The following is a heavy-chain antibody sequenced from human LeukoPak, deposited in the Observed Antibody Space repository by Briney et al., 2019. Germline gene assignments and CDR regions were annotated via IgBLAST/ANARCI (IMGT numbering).Heavy chain of an antibody. CDR3: ARCGGSKIDY. CDR2: VYYSGNT. Sequence: SETLSLTCNVSGGSISTSSYYWGWIRQPPGKGPEWIGSVYYSGNTYYSPSLKSRVTISVDTSKNQFSLKLSAVTAADTAVYYCARCGGSKIDYWGQGTLVTVSS. D-gene: IGHD2-21*01. V-gene: IGHV4-39*01. CDR1: GGSISTSSYY. J-gene: IGHJ4*02.